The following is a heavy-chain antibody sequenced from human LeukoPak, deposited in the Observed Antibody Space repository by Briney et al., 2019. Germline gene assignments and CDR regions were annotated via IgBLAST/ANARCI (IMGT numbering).Heavy chain of an antibody. V-gene: IGHV1-69*05. CDR3: ARSQRYSSSWGHYYYYYYMDV. Sequence: ASVKVSCKASGGTFSSYAISWVRQAPGQGLEWMGGIIPIFGTANYAQKFQGRVTIATDESTSTAYMELSSLRSEDTAVYYCARSQRYSSSWGHYYYYYYMDVWGKGTTVTVSS. CDR2: IIPIFGTA. J-gene: IGHJ6*03. D-gene: IGHD6-13*01. CDR1: GGTFSSYA.